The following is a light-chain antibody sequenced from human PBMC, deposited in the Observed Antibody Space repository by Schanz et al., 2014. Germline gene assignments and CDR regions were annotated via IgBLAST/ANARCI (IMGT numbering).Light chain of an antibody. Sequence: QSALTQPASVSGSPGQSITISCTGTSSDVGGYNFVSWYQQHPGKAPKLMIHDVSNRPSGVSNRFSGSKSGNTASLTISGLQPEDEADYYCSSYTSSDNLVFGGGTKVTVL. V-gene: IGLV2-14*01. CDR2: DVS. J-gene: IGLJ3*02. CDR3: SSYTSSDNLV. CDR1: SSDVGGYNF.